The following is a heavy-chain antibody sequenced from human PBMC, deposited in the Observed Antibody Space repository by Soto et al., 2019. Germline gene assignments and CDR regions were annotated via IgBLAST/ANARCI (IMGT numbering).Heavy chain of an antibody. D-gene: IGHD6-13*01. CDR2: NSGSGGST. V-gene: IGHV3-23*01. CDR3: AKVQARPPYSNGWYGSPQDY. CDR1: GFTFSSYA. Sequence: GGSLSLSCAASGFTFSSYAMSWVRQAPGEGLEWVSANSGSGGSTYYADSVKGRFTISRDNSKNTLYLQMNSLRAEDTAVYYCAKVQARPPYSNGWYGSPQDYWGQGTLVTVSS. J-gene: IGHJ4*02.